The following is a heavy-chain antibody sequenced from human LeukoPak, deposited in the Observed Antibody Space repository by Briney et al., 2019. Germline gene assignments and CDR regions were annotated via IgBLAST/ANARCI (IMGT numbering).Heavy chain of an antibody. D-gene: IGHD6-13*01. J-gene: IGHJ4*02. Sequence: PGGSLRLSCAASGFTFSSYAMSWVRQAPGKGLEWVSAIGGSGGSTYYADSVKGRFTISRDNSKNTLYLQMNSLRAEDTAVYYCAKVFTGTRSRDDYWGQGTLVTVSS. CDR2: IGGSGGST. CDR3: AKVFTGTRSRDDY. CDR1: GFTFSSYA. V-gene: IGHV3-23*01.